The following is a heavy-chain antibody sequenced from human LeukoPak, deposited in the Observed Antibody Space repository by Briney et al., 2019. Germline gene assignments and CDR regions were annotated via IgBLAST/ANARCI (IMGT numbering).Heavy chain of an antibody. CDR1: GGTFSSYA. CDR3: GTATIVVVPAAMRGDYYYYYGMDV. D-gene: IGHD2-2*01. CDR2: IIPIFGTA. V-gene: IGHV1-69*13. J-gene: IGHJ6*02. Sequence: ASVKVSCKASGGTFSSYAISWVRQTPGQGLEWMGGIIPIFGTANYAQKFQCRVTITADEATSTAYMELSSLRSEDTAVYYCGTATIVVVPAAMRGDYYYYYGMDVWGQGTTVTVSS.